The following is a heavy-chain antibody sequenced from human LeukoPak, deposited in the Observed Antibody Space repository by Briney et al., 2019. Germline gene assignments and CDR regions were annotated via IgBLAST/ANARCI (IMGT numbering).Heavy chain of an antibody. J-gene: IGHJ4*02. D-gene: IGHD3-16*01. Sequence: GASVKLSCKASGYTFTGYYMHWVRQAPGQGLEWMGWINPNGGGTNYAQKFQGWVTMTRATSISTAYMELSRLRSDDTAVYYCARVRDPSPMGGGAYDYWGQGTLVTVSS. CDR1: GYTFTGYY. V-gene: IGHV1-2*04. CDR2: INPNGGGT. CDR3: ARVRDPSPMGGGAYDY.